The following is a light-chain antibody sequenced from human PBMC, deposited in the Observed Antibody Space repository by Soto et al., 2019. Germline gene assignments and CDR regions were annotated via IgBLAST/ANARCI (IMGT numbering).Light chain of an antibody. J-gene: IGLJ1*01. V-gene: IGLV2-14*01. CDR3: RSYTSSSTYV. Sequence: QSALTQPASVSGSPGQSIAISCTGTSSDVGGYNYVSWYQQHPGKAPKLMIYDVSNRPSGVSNRFSGSKSGNTASLTISGLQAEDGADYYCRSYTSSSTYVFGNGTKLTVL. CDR2: DVS. CDR1: SSDVGGYNY.